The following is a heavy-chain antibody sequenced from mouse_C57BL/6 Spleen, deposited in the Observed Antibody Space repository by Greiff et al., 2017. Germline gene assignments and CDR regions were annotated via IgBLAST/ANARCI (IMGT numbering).Heavy chain of an antibody. CDR2: IDPSDSYT. CDR3: ARMDGSLYAMDY. Sequence: QVQLQQPGAELVMPGASVKLSCKASGYTFTSYWMHWVKQRPGQGLEWIGEIDPSDSYTNYNQKFKGKSTLTVDKSSSTAYMQLSSLTSEDSAVYYCARMDGSLYAMDYWGQGTSVTVSA. J-gene: IGHJ4*01. V-gene: IGHV1-69*01. D-gene: IGHD2-3*01. CDR1: GYTFTSYW.